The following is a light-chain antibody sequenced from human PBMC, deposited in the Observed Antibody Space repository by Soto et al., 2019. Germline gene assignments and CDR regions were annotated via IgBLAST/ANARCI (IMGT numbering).Light chain of an antibody. CDR3: QQYNTWPK. CDR2: GAS. J-gene: IGKJ1*01. V-gene: IGKV3-15*01. CDR1: QRVSSN. Sequence: EIVMTQSPATLSVSPGERATLSCRASQRVSSNLAWYQQKPGQAPRLLIYGASTRATGIPARFSGSGSGTEFTLTISSLQSEDFAVYNCQQYNTWPKFGQGTKVDIK.